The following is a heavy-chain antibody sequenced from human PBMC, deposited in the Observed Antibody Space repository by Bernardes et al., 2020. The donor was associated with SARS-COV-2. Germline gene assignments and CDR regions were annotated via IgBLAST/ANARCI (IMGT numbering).Heavy chain of an antibody. CDR3: ARGPSSWEKGYYYYYYMDV. Sequence: GGSLRLSCAASGFTFSSYAMHWVRQAPGKGLEWVAVISYDGSNKYYADSVKGRFTISRDNSKNTLYLQMNSLRAEDTAVYYCARGPSSWEKGYYYYYYMDVWGKGTTVTVSS. D-gene: IGHD6-13*01. J-gene: IGHJ6*03. V-gene: IGHV3-30*04. CDR2: ISYDGSNK. CDR1: GFTFSSYA.